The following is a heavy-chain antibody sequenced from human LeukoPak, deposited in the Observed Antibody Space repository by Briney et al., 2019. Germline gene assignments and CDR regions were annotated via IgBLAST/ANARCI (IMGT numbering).Heavy chain of an antibody. J-gene: IGHJ4*02. CDR1: GFTLRSYS. D-gene: IGHD1-26*01. CDR2: ISDSLDST. Sequence: HSGGSLRLSCATSGFTLRSYSMSWVRQAPGKGLEWVSSISDSLDSTYYADSVKGRFTISRDNSKNTLYLEMNNLKAEDTAIYYCATRSVVGRGGQGTLIIVSS. CDR3: ATRSVVGR. V-gene: IGHV3-23*01.